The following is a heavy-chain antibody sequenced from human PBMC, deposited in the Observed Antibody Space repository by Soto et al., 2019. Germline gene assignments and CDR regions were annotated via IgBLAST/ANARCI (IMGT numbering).Heavy chain of an antibody. CDR3: ARGALIPL. J-gene: IGHJ3*01. Sequence: ETLSLTCTVSGGSLSSYYWSWIRQPAGKGLEWIGRIYTSGSTNYNPSLRSRVTMSVDTSKNQFSLTLRSVTAADTAVYYCARGALIPLWGQGTMVTVSS. D-gene: IGHD3-16*02. CDR1: GGSLSSYY. CDR2: IYTSGST. V-gene: IGHV4-4*07.